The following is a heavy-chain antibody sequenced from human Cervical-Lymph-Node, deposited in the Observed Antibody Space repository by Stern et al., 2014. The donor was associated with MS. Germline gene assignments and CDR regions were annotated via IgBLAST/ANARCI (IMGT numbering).Heavy chain of an antibody. J-gene: IGHJ6*02. CDR2: MNPNSGNT. CDR1: GYTFTSYD. V-gene: IGHV1-8*01. CDR3: GKKTRRYRYYYGMDV. Sequence: VQLVESGAEVKKPGASVKVSCKASGYTFTSYDINWVRQATGQGLEWMGWMNPNSGNTGYAQKFQGRVTMTRTTSISTAYMELSSLRSEPPPVYSCGKKTRRYRYYYGMDVWGQGTTVTVSS. D-gene: IGHD1-1*01.